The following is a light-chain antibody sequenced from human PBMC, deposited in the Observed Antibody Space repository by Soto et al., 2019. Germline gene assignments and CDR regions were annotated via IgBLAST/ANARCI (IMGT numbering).Light chain of an antibody. CDR3: SSYAGSDNLV. V-gene: IGLV2-8*01. CDR2: EVS. J-gene: IGLJ2*01. Sequence: QSALTQPPSASGSPGQSVTISCTGTSSDVGGWNYVSWYHQYPGKAPKLMIYEVSKRPSGVPDRFSGSKSGNTASLTVSGLQAEDEADYYCSSYAGSDNLVFGGGTQLTVL. CDR1: SSDVGGWNY.